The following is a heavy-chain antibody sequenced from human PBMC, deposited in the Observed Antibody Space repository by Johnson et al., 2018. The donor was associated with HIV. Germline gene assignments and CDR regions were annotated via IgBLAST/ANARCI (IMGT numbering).Heavy chain of an antibody. Sequence: VQLVESGGGLVQPGGSLRLSCAASGFTFSTYAMSWVRQAPGKGLEWVSVIYSGGSTYYADSVKGRFTISRDNAKNSLYLQMNSLRAEDTALYYCAREGVSPANAFDIWGQGTLVTVSS. CDR1: GFTFSTYA. V-gene: IGHV3-23*03. J-gene: IGHJ3*02. CDR3: AREGVSPANAFDI. D-gene: IGHD5/OR15-5a*01. CDR2: IYSGGST.